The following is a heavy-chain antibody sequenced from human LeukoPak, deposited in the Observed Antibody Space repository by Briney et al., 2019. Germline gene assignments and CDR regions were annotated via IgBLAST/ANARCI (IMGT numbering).Heavy chain of an antibody. J-gene: IGHJ4*02. CDR2: IYTSGSSVST. Sequence: PSETLSLTCTVSGGSLSSYYWSWIRQPAGKGLEWIGRIYTSGSSVSTNYNPSLKSRVTMSVDTSQNQFSLKLSSVTAADTAVYFCARTSREFDYWGQGTLVTVSS. CDR3: ARTSREFDY. CDR1: GGSLSSYY. V-gene: IGHV4-4*07.